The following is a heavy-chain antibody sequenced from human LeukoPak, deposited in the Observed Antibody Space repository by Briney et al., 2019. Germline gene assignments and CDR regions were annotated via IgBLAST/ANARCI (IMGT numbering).Heavy chain of an antibody. Sequence: GGSLRLSCAASGFTFSSYAMHWVRQAPGKGLEWVAVISYDGSNKYYADSVKGRFTISRDNSKNTLYLQMNSLRAEDTAVYYCAREAIGTYYFDYWGQGTPVTVSS. D-gene: IGHD2-21*01. CDR1: GFTFSSYA. J-gene: IGHJ4*02. CDR2: ISYDGSNK. CDR3: AREAIGTYYFDY. V-gene: IGHV3-30-3*01.